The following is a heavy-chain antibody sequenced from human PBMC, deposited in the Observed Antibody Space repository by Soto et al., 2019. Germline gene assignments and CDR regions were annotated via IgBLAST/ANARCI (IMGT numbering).Heavy chain of an antibody. CDR2: IYSSGST. CDR1: GGAISTYY. D-gene: IGHD3-3*01. J-gene: IGHJ5*02. Sequence: PSETLSLTCTDSGGAISTYYWTWIRQPSGKGLEWIGRIYSSGSTKYNPSLQSRVTMSLDTSNNQFSLRLTSVTAADTAVYYCARGQRFSDWFDPWGQGTLVTVS. V-gene: IGHV4-4*07. CDR3: ARGQRFSDWFDP.